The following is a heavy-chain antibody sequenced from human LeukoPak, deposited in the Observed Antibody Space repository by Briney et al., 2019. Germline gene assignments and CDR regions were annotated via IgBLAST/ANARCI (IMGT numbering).Heavy chain of an antibody. CDR2: IYDSGST. CDR3: ARDCSGGSCYGAFDI. J-gene: IGHJ3*02. Sequence: PSQTLSLTCTVSGASIRSVDYYWSWIRQPPGKGLEWIGYIYDSGSTYYNPSLKSRITISVDTSENRFSLKLSSVTATDTAVYYCARDCSGGSCYGAFDIWGQGTMVTVSS. V-gene: IGHV4-30-4*01. D-gene: IGHD2-15*01. CDR1: GASIRSVDYY.